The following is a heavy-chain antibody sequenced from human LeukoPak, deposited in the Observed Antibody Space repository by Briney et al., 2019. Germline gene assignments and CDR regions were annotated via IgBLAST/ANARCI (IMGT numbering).Heavy chain of an antibody. D-gene: IGHD3-10*01. CDR1: GGSISSYY. J-gene: IGHJ3*02. CDR2: IYSSGST. CDR3: ARHNLWFGEVSAFDI. Sequence: SETLSLTCTVSGGSISSYYWSWIRQPPGKGLEWIGYIYSSGSTNYNPSLKSRVTISVDTSKTQFSLKLSSVTAADTAVYYCARHNLWFGEVSAFDIWGQRTMVTVSS. V-gene: IGHV4-59*08.